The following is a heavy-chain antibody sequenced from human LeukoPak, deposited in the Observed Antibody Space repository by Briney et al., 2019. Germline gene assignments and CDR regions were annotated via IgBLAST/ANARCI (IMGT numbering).Heavy chain of an antibody. J-gene: IGHJ5*02. CDR3: ARDHYPQNYCDSSGYSNT. V-gene: IGHV4-39*07. CDR2: IYYSGST. CDR1: GGSISSSSYY. D-gene: IGHD3-22*01. Sequence: PSETLSLTCTVSGGSISSSSYYWGWIRQPPGKGLEWIGSIYYSGSTYYNPSLKSRVTISVDTSKNQFSVKLSSVTAADTAVYYCARDHYPQNYCDSSGYSNTWGQGTLVTVSS.